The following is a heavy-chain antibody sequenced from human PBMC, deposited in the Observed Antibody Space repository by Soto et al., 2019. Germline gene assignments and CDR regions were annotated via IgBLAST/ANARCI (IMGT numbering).Heavy chain of an antibody. CDR2: IYYSGST. D-gene: IGHD2-15*01. Sequence: QVQLQESGPGLVKPSQTLSLTCTVSGGSISSGGYYWSWIRQHPGKVLEWIGYIYYSGSTYYNPSLTSRVTISGDTSKNQSSLKLSSVTAADTAVYYCARDCSGGSCPGHDAFDIWGQGTMVTVSS. V-gene: IGHV4-31*03. J-gene: IGHJ3*02. CDR3: ARDCSGGSCPGHDAFDI. CDR1: GGSISSGGYY.